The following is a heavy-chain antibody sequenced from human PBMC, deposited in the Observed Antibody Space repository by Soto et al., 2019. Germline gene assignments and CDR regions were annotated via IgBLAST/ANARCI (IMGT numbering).Heavy chain of an antibody. V-gene: IGHV3-30*18. D-gene: IGHD1-7*01. CDR2: ISYDGSNK. J-gene: IGHJ5*02. Sequence: PGGSLRLSCAASGFTFSSYGMHWVRQAPGKGLEWVAVISYDGSNKYYADSVKGRFTISRDNSKNTLYLQMNSLRAEDTAVYYCAKDLAWNYGQEPEQNWFDPWGQGTLVTVSS. CDR3: AKDLAWNYGQEPEQNWFDP. CDR1: GFTFSSYG.